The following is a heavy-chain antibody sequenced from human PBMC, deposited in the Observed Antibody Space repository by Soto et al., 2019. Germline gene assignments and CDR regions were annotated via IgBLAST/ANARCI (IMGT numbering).Heavy chain of an antibody. CDR3: ATGGYYYDSSGYDLR. J-gene: IGHJ4*02. Sequence: ASVKVSCKVAGYTLTDLSMHWVRQAPGKGLEWMGGFDPEDGETIYAQKFQGRVTMTEDTSTDTAYMELSSLRSEDTAVYYCATGGYYYDSSGYDLRWGQGTLVTVSS. V-gene: IGHV1-24*01. CDR1: GYTLTDLS. CDR2: FDPEDGET. D-gene: IGHD3-22*01.